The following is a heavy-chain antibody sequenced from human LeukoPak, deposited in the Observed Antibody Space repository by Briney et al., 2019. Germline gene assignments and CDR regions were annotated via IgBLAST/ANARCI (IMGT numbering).Heavy chain of an antibody. CDR2: INSDGSRI. CDR1: GFTFSSYW. CDR3: AKEGRYGDYFDY. J-gene: IGHJ4*02. D-gene: IGHD4/OR15-4a*01. Sequence: GGSLRLSCAASGFTFSSYWMHWVRQVPGKGLVWVSRINSDGSRISYADSVKGRFTISRDNAKNTLYLQMNSLRAEDTAVYYCAKEGRYGDYFDYWGQGTLVTVSS. V-gene: IGHV3-74*01.